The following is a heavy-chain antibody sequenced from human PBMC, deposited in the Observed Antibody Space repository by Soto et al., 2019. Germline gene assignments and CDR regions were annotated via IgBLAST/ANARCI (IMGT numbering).Heavy chain of an antibody. CDR2: ISYDGSNK. CDR3: ARGLEAARPYYYGMDV. V-gene: IGHV3-30-3*01. CDR1: GFTFSSYA. D-gene: IGHD6-6*01. J-gene: IGHJ6*01. Sequence: QVQLVESGGGVVQPGRSLRLSCAASGFTFSSYAMHWVRQAPGKGLEWVAVISYDGSNKYYADSVKGRFTISRDNSKNTLYLQMNSLRAEDTAVYYCARGLEAARPYYYGMDVW.